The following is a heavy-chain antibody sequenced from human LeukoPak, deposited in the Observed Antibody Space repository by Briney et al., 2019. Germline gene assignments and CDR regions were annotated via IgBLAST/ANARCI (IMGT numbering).Heavy chain of an antibody. CDR3: AKDPRSIVTVPAAIGFVY. CDR2: ISGSGGST. V-gene: IGHV3-23*01. J-gene: IGHJ4*02. D-gene: IGHD2-2*01. Sequence: GGSLRLSCAASGFTFSSYAMSWVRQAPGKGLEWVSAISGSGGSTYYADSVKGRFTISRDNSKNTLYVQMNSLRAEDTAVYYCAKDPRSIVTVPAAIGFVYWGQGTLVTVSS. CDR1: GFTFSSYA.